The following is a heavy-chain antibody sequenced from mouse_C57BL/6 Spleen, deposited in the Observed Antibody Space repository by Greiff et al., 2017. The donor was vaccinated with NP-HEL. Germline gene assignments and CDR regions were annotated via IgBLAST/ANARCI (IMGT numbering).Heavy chain of an antibody. CDR3: ARRSYYGSSYWYFDV. CDR2: ISYDGSN. Sequence: VQLQQSGPGLVKPSQSLSLTCSVTGYSITSGYYWNWIRQFPGNKLEWMGYISYDGSNNYNPSLKNRISITRDTSKNQFFLKLNSVTTEDTATYYCARRSYYGSSYWYFDVWGTGTTVTVSS. D-gene: IGHD1-1*01. CDR1: GYSITSGYY. J-gene: IGHJ1*03. V-gene: IGHV3-6*01.